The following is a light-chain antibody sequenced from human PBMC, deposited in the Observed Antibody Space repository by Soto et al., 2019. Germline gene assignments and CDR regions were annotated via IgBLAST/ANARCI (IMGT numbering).Light chain of an antibody. CDR3: GGWDDSLSGPV. V-gene: IGLV1-47*01. Sequence: QSVLTQPPSASGTPGQRVNISCSGSSSNIGSNYVYWYRQFPGTAPNLLIQRNNQRPSGVPARFSGSKSGTSASLAISGLRSEDEADYYCGGWDDSLSGPVFGGGTKVTVL. CDR2: RNN. J-gene: IGLJ2*01. CDR1: SSNIGSNY.